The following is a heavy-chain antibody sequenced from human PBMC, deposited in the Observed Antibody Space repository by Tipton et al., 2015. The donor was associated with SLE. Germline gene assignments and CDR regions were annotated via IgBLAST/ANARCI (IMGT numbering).Heavy chain of an antibody. CDR2: IYYSGST. CDR3: ARMWRAARGYFDL. CDR1: GGSISSGGYY. D-gene: IGHD6-6*01. V-gene: IGHV4-31*03. J-gene: IGHJ2*01. Sequence: TLSLTCTVSGGSISSGGYYWSWIRQNPGKGLEWIGYIYYSGSTYYNPSLKSRVTISVDTSKNQFSLKLSSVTAADTAVYYCARMWRAARGYFDLWGRGTLVTVSS.